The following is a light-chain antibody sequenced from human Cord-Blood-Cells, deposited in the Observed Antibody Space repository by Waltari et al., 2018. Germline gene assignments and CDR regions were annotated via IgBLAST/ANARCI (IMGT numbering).Light chain of an antibody. CDR3: QQYYSTPPWT. CDR1: QSVLYSSNNKNY. V-gene: IGKV4-1*01. CDR2: WAS. J-gene: IGKJ1*01. Sequence: DIVMTQSPDSLAVSLGERATINCKSSQSVLYSSNNKNYLAWYQQKPGQPPKLLIYWASTREPGVPDRFSGSGSGTDFTRTISSLQAEDVAVYYCQQYYSTPPWTFGQGTKVEIK.